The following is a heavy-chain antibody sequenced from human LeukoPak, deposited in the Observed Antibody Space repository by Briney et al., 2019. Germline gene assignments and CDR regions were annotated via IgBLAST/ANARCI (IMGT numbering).Heavy chain of an antibody. CDR3: ATGTSSVEFDD. V-gene: IGHV1-69*13. CDR1: GGSVSHLA. Sequence: GASVKVSCKASGGSVSHLAFSWVRQAPGQGLEWMGGTLPIFNSTNYAQKFQARLTITADESTGTAYMELSSLKSDDTAVYYCATGTSSVEFDDWGQGTLIIVSS. J-gene: IGHJ4*02. CDR2: TLPIFNST. D-gene: IGHD2-8*01.